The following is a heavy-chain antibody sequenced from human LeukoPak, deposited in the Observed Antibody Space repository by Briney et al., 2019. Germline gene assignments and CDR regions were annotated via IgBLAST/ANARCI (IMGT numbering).Heavy chain of an antibody. V-gene: IGHV3-23*01. CDR3: ARDDYGDGFDY. Sequence: GGSLRLSCAASGFTFSSYAMSWVRQAPGKGLEWVSAISGSGGSTYYADSVKGRFTISRDNAKNSLHLQVSSLRAEDTAMYYCARDDYGDGFDYWGQGTLVTVSS. CDR1: GFTFSSYA. J-gene: IGHJ4*02. D-gene: IGHD4-17*01. CDR2: ISGSGGST.